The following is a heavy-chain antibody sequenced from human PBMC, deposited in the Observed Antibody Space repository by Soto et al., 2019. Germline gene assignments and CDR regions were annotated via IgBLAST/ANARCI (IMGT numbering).Heavy chain of an antibody. CDR2: ISASGGGT. CDR1: RFTFTRSP. CDR3: VKRGTVTTDYYGMDV. Sequence: GGSLRLSCAASRFTFTRSPMSWVRQAPVRGLEWVSAISASGGGTYYADFVKGRFTISRDNSKNTLYLQMNSLRDEDTAVYYCVKRGTVTTDYYGMDVWGQGTTVTVSS. J-gene: IGHJ6*02. D-gene: IGHD4-17*01. V-gene: IGHV3-23*01.